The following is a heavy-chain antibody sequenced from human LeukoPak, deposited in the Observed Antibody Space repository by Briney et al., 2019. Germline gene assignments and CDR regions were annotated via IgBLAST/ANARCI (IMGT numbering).Heavy chain of an antibody. CDR3: AKDHGRDYYGSGRYDY. Sequence: GGSLRLSCAASEFSVGSNYMTWVRQAPGKGLEWVSLIYSGGSTYYADSVKGRFTISRDNSKNTLYLQMNSLRAEDTAVYYCAKDHGRDYYGSGRYDYWGQGTLVTVSS. CDR2: IYSGGST. J-gene: IGHJ4*02. CDR1: EFSVGSNY. V-gene: IGHV3-53*01. D-gene: IGHD3-10*01.